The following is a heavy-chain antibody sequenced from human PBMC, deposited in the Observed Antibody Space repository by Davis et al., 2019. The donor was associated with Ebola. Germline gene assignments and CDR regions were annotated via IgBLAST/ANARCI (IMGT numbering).Heavy chain of an antibody. CDR3: AKDYFDY. CDR1: GFTFSGHW. J-gene: IGHJ4*02. V-gene: IGHV3-7*01. Sequence: GESLKISCAASGFTFSGHWMTWVRQAPGRGLECVASINTDGSGKYYVESIKGRFTISRDNAKNSLYLQMNSLRAEDTAVYYCAKDYFDYWGQGTLVTVSS. CDR2: INTDGSGK.